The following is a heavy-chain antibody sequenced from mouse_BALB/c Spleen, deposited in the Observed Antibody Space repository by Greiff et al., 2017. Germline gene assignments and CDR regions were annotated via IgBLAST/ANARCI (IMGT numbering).Heavy chain of an antibody. D-gene: IGHD1-1*01. J-gene: IGHJ2*01. CDR3: TRSLAVGVVATDY. CDR1: GYTFTSYW. V-gene: IGHV1S22*01. CDR2: IYPGSGST. Sequence: LQQPGSELVRPGASVKLSCKASGYTFTSYWMHWVKQRPGQGLEWIGNIYPGSGSTNYDEKFKSKATLTVDTSSSTAYMQLSSLTSEDSAVYYCTRSLAVGVVATDYWGQGTTLTVSS.